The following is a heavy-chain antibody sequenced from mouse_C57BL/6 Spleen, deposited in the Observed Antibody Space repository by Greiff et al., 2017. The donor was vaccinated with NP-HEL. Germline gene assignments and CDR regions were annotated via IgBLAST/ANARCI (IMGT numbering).Heavy chain of an antibody. CDR3: ARYPLYDGYSDYFDY. J-gene: IGHJ2*01. Sequence: EVQRVESGGGLVQPGGSLSLSCAASGFTFTDYYMSWVRQPPGKALEWLGFIRNKANGYTTEYSASVKGRFTISRDNSQSILYLQMNALRAEDSATYYCARYPLYDGYSDYFDYWGQGTTLTVSS. V-gene: IGHV7-3*01. CDR2: IRNKANGYTT. CDR1: GFTFTDYY. D-gene: IGHD2-3*01.